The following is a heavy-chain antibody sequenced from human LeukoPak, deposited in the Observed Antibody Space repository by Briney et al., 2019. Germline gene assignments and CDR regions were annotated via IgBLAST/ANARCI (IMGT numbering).Heavy chain of an antibody. CDR1: GFTFSSYS. CDR2: ISSSSSYI. J-gene: IGHJ4*02. CDR3: ARDYWNYVGEPRRFDY. D-gene: IGHD1-7*01. V-gene: IGHV3-21*01. Sequence: GGSLRLSCAASGFTFSSYSMNWVRQAPGKGLEWVSSISSSSSYIYYADSVKGRFTISRDNAKNSLYLQMNSLRAEDTAVYYCARDYWNYVGEPRRFDYWGQGTLVTVSS.